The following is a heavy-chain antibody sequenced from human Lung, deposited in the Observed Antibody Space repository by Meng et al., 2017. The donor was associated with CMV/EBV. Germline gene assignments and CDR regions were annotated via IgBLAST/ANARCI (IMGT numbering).Heavy chain of an antibody. Sequence: SETLSLXXTVSGGSISSGDYYWSWIRQPPGKGLEWIGYIYYSGSTYYNPSLKSRVTISVDTSKNQFSLKLSSVTAADTAVYYCAREVEGGYCSSTSCYTYNWFDPWGQGTXVTVSS. V-gene: IGHV4-30-4*08. CDR1: GGSISSGDYY. D-gene: IGHD2-2*02. J-gene: IGHJ5*02. CDR3: AREVEGGYCSSTSCYTYNWFDP. CDR2: IYYSGST.